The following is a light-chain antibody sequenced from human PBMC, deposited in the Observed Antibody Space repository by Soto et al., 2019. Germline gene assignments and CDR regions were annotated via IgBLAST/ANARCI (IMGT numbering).Light chain of an antibody. Sequence: EIVLTQSPGTLSLSPGERATVSCRASQSVRSRYGAWYQHKPGQAPRLLIYGASSRATGIPDRFSGGGSETDFTLTISRLEPEDFAIYHCHQYGESPITFGQGTRGESK. CDR1: QSVRSRY. V-gene: IGKV3-20*01. CDR3: HQYGESPIT. J-gene: IGKJ5*01. CDR2: GAS.